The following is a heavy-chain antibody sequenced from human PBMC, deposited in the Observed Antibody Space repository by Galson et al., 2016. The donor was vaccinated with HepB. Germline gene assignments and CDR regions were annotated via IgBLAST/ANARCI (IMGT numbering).Heavy chain of an antibody. Sequence: QSGAEVNKPGESLQISCKGSGYTFTIYWIAWVRQMPGKGLEWMGIIYPGDSQTIYSPSFQGQVTISVDKSISTANLQWSSLKASDTAMYSCAGRPYGPPFDRGGKGTRVTVS. CDR3: AGRPYGPPFDR. J-gene: IGHJ3*02. CDR1: GYTFTIYW. CDR2: IYPGDSQT. D-gene: IGHD3-10*01. V-gene: IGHV5-51*01.